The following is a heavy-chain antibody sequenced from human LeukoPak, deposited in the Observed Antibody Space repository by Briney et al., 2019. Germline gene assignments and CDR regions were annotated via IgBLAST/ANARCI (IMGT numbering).Heavy chain of an antibody. D-gene: IGHD3-3*01. CDR2: IKQDGSEK. V-gene: IGHV3-7*03. Sequence: PGGSLRLSCAASGFTFSSYWMSWVRQAPGKGLEWVANIKQDGSEKYYVDSVKGRFTISRDNAKNSLYLQMNSLRAEDTAVYYCARDSYDFWSGYYPTIEPLDYWGQGTLVTVSS. CDR1: GFTFSSYW. CDR3: ARDSYDFWSGYYPTIEPLDY. J-gene: IGHJ4*02.